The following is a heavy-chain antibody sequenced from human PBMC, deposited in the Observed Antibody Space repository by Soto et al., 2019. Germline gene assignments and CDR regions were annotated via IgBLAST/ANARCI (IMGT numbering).Heavy chain of an antibody. D-gene: IGHD6-19*01. J-gene: IGHJ6*02. CDR1: GFTFSSYS. CDR3: AKAVDYYYYCGMDV. CDR2: ISSSSSYI. V-gene: IGHV3-21*01. Sequence: PGGSLRLSCAASGFTFSSYSMNWVRQAPGKGLEWVSSISSSSSYIYYADSVKGRFTISRDNSKNTLYLQMNSLRAEDTAVYYCAKAVDYYYYCGMDVWGQGTTVTVSS.